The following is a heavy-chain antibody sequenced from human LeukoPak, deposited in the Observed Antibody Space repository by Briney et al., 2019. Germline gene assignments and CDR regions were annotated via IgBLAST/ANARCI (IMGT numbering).Heavy chain of an antibody. CDR2: ISSYSSYI. CDR3: ARDRSNGDYALDY. D-gene: IGHD4-17*01. V-gene: IGHV3-21*01. J-gene: IGHJ4*02. Sequence: PGGSLRLSCAASEFTFSSYAMNWVRQAPGKGLEWVSSISSYSSYIYYADSVKGRFTISRDNAKNSLYLQMNSLRAEDTAVYYCARDRSNGDYALDYWGQGALVTVSS. CDR1: EFTFSSYA.